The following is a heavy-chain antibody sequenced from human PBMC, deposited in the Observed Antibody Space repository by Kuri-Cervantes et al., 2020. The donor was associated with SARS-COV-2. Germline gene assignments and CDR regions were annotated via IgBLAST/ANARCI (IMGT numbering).Heavy chain of an antibody. V-gene: IGHV3-7*02. CDR1: GFTFSSYW. CDR2: IKQDGSEK. J-gene: IGHJ4*02. D-gene: IGHD5-12*01. CDR3: ARAQRGLMVALDY. Sequence: GGSLRLSCAASGFTFSSYWMSWVRQAPGKGLEWVANIKQDGSEKYYVDSVKGRFTISRDNAKNSLYLQMNSLRAEDTAVYYCARAQRGLMVALDYWGQGNLVTVSS.